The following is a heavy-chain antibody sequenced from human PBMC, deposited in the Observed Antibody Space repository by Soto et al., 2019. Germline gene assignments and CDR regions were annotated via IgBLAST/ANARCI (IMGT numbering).Heavy chain of an antibody. CDR2: IIPIFGTA. D-gene: IGHD2-15*01. CDR3: ARDLKCSGGSCYPNWFAP. CDR1: GGTFSSYA. J-gene: IGHJ5*02. V-gene: IGHV1-69*13. Sequence: SVKVSCKASGGTFSSYAISWVRQAPGQGREGMGGIIPIFGTANYAQKFQGRVTITADESTSTAYMELSSLRSEDTVVYYCARDLKCSGGSCYPNWFAPWGQGTLVTVSS.